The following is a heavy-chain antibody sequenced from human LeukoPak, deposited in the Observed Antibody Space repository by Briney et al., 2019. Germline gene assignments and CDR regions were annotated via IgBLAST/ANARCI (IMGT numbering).Heavy chain of an antibody. Sequence: PGGSLRLSCAASGFTFSIYAMSWVRQAPGKGLEWVSAISGSGGSTYYADSVKGRFTISRDNSKNTLYLQMNSLRAEDTAVYYCAKRLIGSRWFDPWGQGTLVTVSS. D-gene: IGHD3-16*01. J-gene: IGHJ5*02. CDR1: GFTFSIYA. CDR2: ISGSGGST. V-gene: IGHV3-23*01. CDR3: AKRLIGSRWFDP.